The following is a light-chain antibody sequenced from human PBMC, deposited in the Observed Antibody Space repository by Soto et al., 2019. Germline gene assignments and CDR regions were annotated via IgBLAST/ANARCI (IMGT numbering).Light chain of an antibody. V-gene: IGKV3-11*01. CDR2: DAS. CDR3: QDRVSRT. Sequence: EILLTQSPGLLSLSLGERATLSCRASQSVSHYVAWYQQKPGKAPRLLIYDASIWAAGIPARFSGSGSGTDFTLTISRLEAEDSAVYYWQDRVSRTFGQGTRLEIK. CDR1: QSVSHY. J-gene: IGKJ5*01.